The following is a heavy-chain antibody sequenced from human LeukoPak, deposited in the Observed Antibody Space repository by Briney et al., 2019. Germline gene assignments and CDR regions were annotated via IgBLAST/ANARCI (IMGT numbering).Heavy chain of an antibody. CDR2: ISGSGYEA. D-gene: IGHD3-10*01. CDR1: GFSFSSFA. J-gene: IGHJ5*02. CDR3: AKAGNLLWSRWFDH. Sequence: GGSLRLSCAASGFSFSSFAMSWVRQAPGKGLEWVSGISGSGYEAYYADSVNGRFTISRDNAKTSLYLQMNSLRAEDTALYYCAKAGNLLWSRWFDHWGQGTLVTVSS. V-gene: IGHV3-23*01.